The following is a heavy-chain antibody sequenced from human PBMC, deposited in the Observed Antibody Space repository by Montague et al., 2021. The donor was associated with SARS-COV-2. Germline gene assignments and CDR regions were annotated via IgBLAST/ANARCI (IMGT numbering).Heavy chain of an antibody. CDR2: TNYRSKWHY. CDR1: GDSVSSNNAA. D-gene: IGHD3-10*01. J-gene: IGHJ6*02. CDR3: ARGIWFGELLTGYYYYGMGV. Sequence: CAISGDSVSSNNAAWNWIRQSPSRGLEWLGRTNYRSKWHYDYAVSVKSRITIIPDTSKNQFSLQLNSVTPEDTAVYYCARGIWFGELLTGYYYYGMGVWGQGTTVTVSS. V-gene: IGHV6-1*01.